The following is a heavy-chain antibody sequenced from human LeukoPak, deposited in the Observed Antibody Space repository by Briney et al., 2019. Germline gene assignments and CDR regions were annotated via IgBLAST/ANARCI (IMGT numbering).Heavy chain of an antibody. J-gene: IGHJ4*02. D-gene: IGHD3-9*01. V-gene: IGHV3-21*01. CDR3: ARAQNHDILTGALDY. Sequence: GESLRLSCAVSGFTFSRYSMNWVRQAPGKGLEWVTSISSSSSYIYYADSVKGRFTTSRHNAKNSLYLQMNSLRADDTAVYYCARAQNHDILTGALDYWGQGTLVTVSS. CDR1: GFTFSRYS. CDR2: ISSSSSYI.